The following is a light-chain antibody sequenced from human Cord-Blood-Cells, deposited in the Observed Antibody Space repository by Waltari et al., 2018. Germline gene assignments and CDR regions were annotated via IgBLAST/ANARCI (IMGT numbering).Light chain of an antibody. CDR2: EVS. CDR1: SSDVGGYNY. CDR3: SSYAGSNNLV. J-gene: IGLJ2*01. V-gene: IGLV2-8*01. Sequence: QSPLTHPPSASGSPGQSVTLSCPATSSDVGGYNYVSCYQQHPGNAPKLMIYEVSKRPSGVPDRFSGSKSGNTASLTVSGLQAEDEADYYCSSYAGSNNLVFGGGTKLTVL.